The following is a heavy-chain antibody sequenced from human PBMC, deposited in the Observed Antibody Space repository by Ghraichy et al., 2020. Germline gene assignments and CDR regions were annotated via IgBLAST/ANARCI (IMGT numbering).Heavy chain of an antibody. CDR2: ISYDGSNK. Sequence: GGSLRLSCAASGFTFSSYAMHWVRQAPGKGLEWVAVISYDGSNKYYADSVKGRFTISRDNSKNTLYLQMNSLRAEDTAVYYCVGGAGTPLGNWFDPWGQGTLVTVSS. CDR1: GFTFSSYA. J-gene: IGHJ5*02. D-gene: IGHD6-19*01. V-gene: IGHV3-30*04. CDR3: VGGAGTPLGNWFDP.